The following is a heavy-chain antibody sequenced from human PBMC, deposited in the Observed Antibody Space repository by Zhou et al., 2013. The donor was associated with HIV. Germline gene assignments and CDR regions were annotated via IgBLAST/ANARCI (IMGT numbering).Heavy chain of an antibody. D-gene: IGHD3-16*01. V-gene: IGHV1-8*01. J-gene: IGHJ6*02. Sequence: QVQLVQSGAEVKKPGASVKVSCKASGYTFTSYDINWVRQATGQGLEWMGWMNPNSGSTGYAQKFQGRVTMTRSTSISTVYMELSSLRSEDSAVYYCGRRGSWGDRTTIITGGVDVWGQGTDGQRLI. CDR2: MNPNSGST. CDR1: GYTFTSYD. CDR3: GRRGSWGDRTTIITGGVDV.